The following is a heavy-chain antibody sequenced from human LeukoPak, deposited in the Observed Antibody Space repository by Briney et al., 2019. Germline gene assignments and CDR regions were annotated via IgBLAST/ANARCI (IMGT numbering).Heavy chain of an antibody. J-gene: IGHJ4*02. Sequence: PGGSLRLSCAASGFTFSSYAMHWVRQAPGKGLEWVAVISYDGSNKYYADSVKGRFTISRDNSKNTLYLQMNSLRAGDTAVYYCARESAGSSGWDGGDYFDYWGQGTLVTVSS. CDR1: GFTFSSYA. V-gene: IGHV3-30-3*01. CDR2: ISYDGSNK. CDR3: ARESAGSSGWDGGDYFDY. D-gene: IGHD6-19*01.